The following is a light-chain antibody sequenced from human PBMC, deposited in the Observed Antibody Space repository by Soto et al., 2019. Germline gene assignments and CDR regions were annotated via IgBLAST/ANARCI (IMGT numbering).Light chain of an antibody. CDR2: GAS. V-gene: IGKV3-15*01. CDR3: QQYDNWWT. J-gene: IGKJ1*01. CDR1: QSVSNN. Sequence: EIVMTQSPATLSVSPGETATLSCRASQSVSNNVAWYQQKPGQAPRLLIYGASTRATGVPARFTGSRSGTEFTLTISSLQFDDSAVYYCQQYDNWWTFGQGTKVDIK.